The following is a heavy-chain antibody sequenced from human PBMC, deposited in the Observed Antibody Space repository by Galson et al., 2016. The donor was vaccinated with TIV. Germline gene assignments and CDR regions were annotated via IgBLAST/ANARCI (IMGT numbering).Heavy chain of an antibody. D-gene: IGHD3-10*01. Sequence: SVKVSCKASGGTFRSYAVGWARQAPGQGLEWMGELMAIFGVTKYAQKFQGRVTITADEPASTVYMELSSLRSDDTAVYSCAVGRTDSGGEVDNWGQGTLVTVSS. J-gene: IGHJ4*02. CDR2: LMAIFGVT. V-gene: IGHV1-69*13. CDR3: AVGRTDSGGEVDN. CDR1: GGTFRSYA.